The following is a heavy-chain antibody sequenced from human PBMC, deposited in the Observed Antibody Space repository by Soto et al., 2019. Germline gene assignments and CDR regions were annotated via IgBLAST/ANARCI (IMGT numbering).Heavy chain of an antibody. D-gene: IGHD6-6*01. CDR1: GGSISSFY. V-gene: IGHV4-4*07. Sequence: SETLSLTCTVSGGSISSFYWSWIRQPAGRGLEWIGRMFASGSTNYNPSLRSRVTLSIDRAKKQFSLKLNSVTAADTAVYFCARGRYNTGSSIPYFDNWGQGTLVTVSS. CDR3: ARGRYNTGSSIPYFDN. CDR2: MFASGST. J-gene: IGHJ4*02.